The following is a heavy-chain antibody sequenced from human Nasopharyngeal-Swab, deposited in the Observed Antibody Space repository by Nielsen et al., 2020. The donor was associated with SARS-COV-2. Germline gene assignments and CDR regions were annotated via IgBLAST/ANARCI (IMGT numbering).Heavy chain of an antibody. CDR2: IYTSGST. V-gene: IGHV4-4*07. CDR3: ARDEEMATTDYGMDV. D-gene: IGHD5-24*01. CDR1: GGSISSYY. Sequence: SETLSLTCTVSGGSISSYYWSWIRQPAGKGLEWIGRIYTSGSTNYNPSLKSRVTMSVDTSKNQFSLKLSSVTAADTAVYYCARDEEMATTDYGMDVWGQGTTVTVSS. J-gene: IGHJ6*02.